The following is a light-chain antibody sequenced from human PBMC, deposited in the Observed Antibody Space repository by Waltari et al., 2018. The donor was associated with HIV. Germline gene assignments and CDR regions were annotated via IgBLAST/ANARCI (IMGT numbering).Light chain of an antibody. Sequence: IQLTQPHSFLSASVGDRVTITCRASQDISSYLAWYQQKPGKAPKLLIYAASTLQSGVPSRFSGSGSGTEFTLTISGLQPEDFAVYYCQQLNAYLMWTFGQGTKVEIK. CDR2: AAS. CDR3: QQLNAYLMWT. V-gene: IGKV1-9*01. CDR1: QDISSY. J-gene: IGKJ1*01.